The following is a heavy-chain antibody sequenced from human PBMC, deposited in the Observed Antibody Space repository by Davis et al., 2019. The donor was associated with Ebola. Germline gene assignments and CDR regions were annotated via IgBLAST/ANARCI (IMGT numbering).Heavy chain of an antibody. Sequence: GESLKISCAASGFTFSSYAMSWVRQAPGRGLEWVSGIGVSGGSTYYADSVKGRFTISRDNSKNTLYLQMNSLKTEDTAVYYCTPGRPAATMYNWFDPWGQGTLVTVSS. CDR2: IGVSGGST. CDR3: TPGRPAATMYNWFDP. D-gene: IGHD2-2*01. V-gene: IGHV3-23*01. J-gene: IGHJ5*02. CDR1: GFTFSSYA.